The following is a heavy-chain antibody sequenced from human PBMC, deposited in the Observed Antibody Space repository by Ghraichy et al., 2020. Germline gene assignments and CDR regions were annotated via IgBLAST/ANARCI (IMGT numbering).Heavy chain of an antibody. J-gene: IGHJ4*02. CDR3: ARVRGYNDGLFDY. V-gene: IGHV4-61*01. CDR2: IFYSGSS. Sequence: SETLSLTCSVSGGSVNSGNYYWSWIRQPPGKGLEWIGYIFYSGSSNYSPSLKSRVTISVDTSKNQFSLRLSSVTAADTAVYYCARVRGYNDGLFDYWGQGTLVTVSS. CDR1: GGSVNSGNYY. D-gene: IGHD5-18*01.